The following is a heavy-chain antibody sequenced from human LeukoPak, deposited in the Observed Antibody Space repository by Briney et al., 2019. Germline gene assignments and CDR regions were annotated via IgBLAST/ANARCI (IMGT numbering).Heavy chain of an antibody. J-gene: IGHJ4*02. Sequence: GGSLRLSCAASGFTVSSNYMSWVRQAPGKGLEWVSVIYSGGSTYYADSVKGRFTTSRDNSKNTVYLQMNSLRAEDTAVYYCARVGYNSGWNRSWGQGTLVTVSS. CDR1: GFTVSSNY. CDR2: IYSGGST. V-gene: IGHV3-53*01. D-gene: IGHD6-19*01. CDR3: ARVGYNSGWNRS.